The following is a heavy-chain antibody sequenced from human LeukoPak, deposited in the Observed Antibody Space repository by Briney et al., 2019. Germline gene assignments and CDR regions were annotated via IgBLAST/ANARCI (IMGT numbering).Heavy chain of an antibody. D-gene: IGHD5-24*01. CDR3: TRDQMNY. J-gene: IGHJ4*02. Sequence: GSLRLSCTASEFTVSRNYMLWVRQAPGKGLEWVSLIFSNGDTHYADSVKGRFTISRDTSKNTVSLQMNSLRVEDTAMYYCTRDQMNYWGQGTLVTVSS. CDR1: EFTVSRNY. CDR2: IFSNGDT. V-gene: IGHV3-53*01.